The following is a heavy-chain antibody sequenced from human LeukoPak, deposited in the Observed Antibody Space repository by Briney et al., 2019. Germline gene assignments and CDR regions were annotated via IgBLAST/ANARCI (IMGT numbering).Heavy chain of an antibody. Sequence: PSETLSLTCTVSGGSISSYYWSWIRQPPGKGLEWIGYIYYSESTNYNPSLKSRVTISVDTSKNQFSLKLSSVTAADTAVYYCARVGGYSNWFDPWGQGTLVTVSS. CDR2: IYYSEST. CDR3: ARVGGYSNWFDP. D-gene: IGHD5-12*01. V-gene: IGHV4-59*01. CDR1: GGSISSYY. J-gene: IGHJ5*02.